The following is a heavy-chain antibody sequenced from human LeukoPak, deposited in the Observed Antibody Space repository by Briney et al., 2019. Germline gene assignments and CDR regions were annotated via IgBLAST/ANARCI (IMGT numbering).Heavy chain of an antibody. CDR1: GFTFSSYA. CDR3: AKALDLDYYDSSGYSYFDY. V-gene: IGHV3-23*01. D-gene: IGHD3-22*01. Sequence: GGSLRLSCAASGFTFSSYAMSWVRQAPGKGLEWVSAISGSGGSTYYADSVKGRFTISRDNSKNTLYLQMNSLRAEDTAVYYCAKALDLDYYDSSGYSYFDYWGQGTLVTVSS. CDR2: ISGSGGST. J-gene: IGHJ4*02.